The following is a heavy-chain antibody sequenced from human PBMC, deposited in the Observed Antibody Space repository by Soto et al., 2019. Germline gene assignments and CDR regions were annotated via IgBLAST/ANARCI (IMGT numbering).Heavy chain of an antibody. Sequence: LSLTCAASGFTFSSYWMHWVRQAPGKGLVWVSRINSDGSSTSYADSVKGRFTISRDNAKNTLYLQMNSLRAEDTAVYYCARVWYGGYVSIAFDIWGQGTMVTVSS. CDR1: GFTFSSYW. D-gene: IGHD5-12*01. J-gene: IGHJ3*02. CDR2: INSDGSST. V-gene: IGHV3-74*01. CDR3: ARVWYGGYVSIAFDI.